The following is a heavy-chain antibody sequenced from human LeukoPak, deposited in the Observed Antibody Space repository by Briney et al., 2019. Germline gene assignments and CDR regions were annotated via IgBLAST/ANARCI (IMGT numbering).Heavy chain of an antibody. V-gene: IGHV1-24*01. D-gene: IGHD3-3*01. CDR3: ATSITIFGVVIIYFQH. CDR1: GYTLTELS. Sequence: ASVKVSCKVSGYTLTELSMHWVRQAPGKGLEWMGGFDPEDGETIYAQKFQGRVTMTEDTSTDTAYMELSSLRSEDTAVYYCATSITIFGVVIIYFQHWGQGTLVTVSS. J-gene: IGHJ1*01. CDR2: FDPEDGET.